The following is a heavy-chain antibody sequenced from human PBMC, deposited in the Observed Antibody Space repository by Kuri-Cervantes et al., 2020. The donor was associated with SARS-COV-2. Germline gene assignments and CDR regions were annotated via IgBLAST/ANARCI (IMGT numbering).Heavy chain of an antibody. CDR2: ISGSGGST. CDR1: GFTFSSYA. D-gene: IGHD3/OR15-3a*01. J-gene: IGHJ4*02. Sequence: GESLKISCAAPGFTFSSYAMSWVRQAPGKGLEWVSAISGSGGSTYSADSVKGRFTISSDNSKNTLYLQMNSLRAEDTAVYYCAKLDPYYDFRNDWGQATLVTVSS. CDR3: AKLDPYYDFRND. V-gene: IGHV3-23*01.